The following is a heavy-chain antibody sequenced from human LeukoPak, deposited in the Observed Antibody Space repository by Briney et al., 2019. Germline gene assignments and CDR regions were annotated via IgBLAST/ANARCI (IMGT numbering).Heavy chain of an antibody. Sequence: SETLSLTCTVSGESLNTYHWNWIRQPPGKGLEWIGYMNYSGSTNYNPSLKSRVTISVDTSKNQFSLKLSSTTAADTAVYYCARRVGYYYDSSGYYFDYWGQGTLVTVSS. D-gene: IGHD3-22*01. CDR2: MNYSGST. CDR3: ARRVGYYYDSSGYYFDY. CDR1: GESLNTYH. V-gene: IGHV4-59*01. J-gene: IGHJ4*02.